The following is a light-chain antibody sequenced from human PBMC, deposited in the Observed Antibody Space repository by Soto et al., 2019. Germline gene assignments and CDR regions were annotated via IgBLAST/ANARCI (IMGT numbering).Light chain of an antibody. CDR3: QQCHPAWP. V-gene: IGKV1-5*01. CDR2: AAP. CDR1: ESIVNW. Sequence: MQMRETSSPLTESVGERVTVAFRASESIVNWLAWYRQKPGNAGKRLLFAAPALVRGVPSRCSGCVSVTEFTLTILSLPADQYAPFICQQCHPAWPFCQGTKVDIK. J-gene: IGKJ1*01.